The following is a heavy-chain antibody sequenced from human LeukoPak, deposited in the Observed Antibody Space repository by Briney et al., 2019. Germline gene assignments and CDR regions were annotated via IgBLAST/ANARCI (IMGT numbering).Heavy chain of an antibody. CDR1: GFTFSSYA. V-gene: IGHV3-23*01. Sequence: GGSLRLSCAASGFTFSSYAMSWVRQAPGKGLEWVSAISGSGCSTYYADSVKGRFTISRDNSKNTLYLQMNSLRAEDTAVYYCAKDPRVTFGGVIVIPTVFDYWGRGTLVTVSS. CDR2: ISGSGCST. CDR3: AKDPRVTFGGVIVIPTVFDY. J-gene: IGHJ4*02. D-gene: IGHD3-16*02.